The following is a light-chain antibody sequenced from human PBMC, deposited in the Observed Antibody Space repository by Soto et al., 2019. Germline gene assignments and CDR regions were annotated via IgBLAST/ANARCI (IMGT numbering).Light chain of an antibody. Sequence: QSALTQPASVSGSPGQSITISCTATSSDIGGYNYVSWFQQHPGKAPKLMISDVSNRPSGVSNRFSGSKSGNTASLTISGLQAEDEADYYCSSYTSGSTFYVFGTGTKVTVL. CDR2: DVS. CDR1: SSDIGGYNY. J-gene: IGLJ1*01. CDR3: SSYTSGSTFYV. V-gene: IGLV2-14*01.